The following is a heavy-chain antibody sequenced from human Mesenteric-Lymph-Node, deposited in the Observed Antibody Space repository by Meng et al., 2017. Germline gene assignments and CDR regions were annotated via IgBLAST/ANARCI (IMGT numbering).Heavy chain of an antibody. V-gene: IGHV4-34*01. D-gene: IGHD2-15*01. Sequence: QVQLQQWGAGLLKPSETLSLTCAVYGGSFSGYYWSWIRQPPGKGLEWIGEINHSGSTNYNPSLKSRVTISVDTSKNQFSLKLSSVTAADTAVYYCARVSGAGNVDEDWYFDLWGRGTLVTGSS. CDR3: ARVSGAGNVDEDWYFDL. CDR1: GGSFSGYY. CDR2: INHSGST. J-gene: IGHJ2*01.